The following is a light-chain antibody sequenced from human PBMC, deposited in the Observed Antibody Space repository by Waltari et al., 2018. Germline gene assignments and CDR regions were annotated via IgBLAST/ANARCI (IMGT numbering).Light chain of an antibody. J-gene: IGKJ2*01. Sequence: VVSQSPGTLSLSPGERATLSCTTSQTVYANYLAWYQHKPGQPPRLLLYVASRRAPGIPERFSGSGSGTHFTLTISRVDPEDFAVYYCQEYGNSPPYNFGPGTRLEI. CDR3: QEYGNSPPYN. V-gene: IGKV3-20*01. CDR2: VAS. CDR1: QTVYANY.